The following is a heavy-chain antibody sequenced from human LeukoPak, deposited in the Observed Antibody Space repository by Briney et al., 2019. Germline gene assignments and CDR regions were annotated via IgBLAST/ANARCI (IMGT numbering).Heavy chain of an antibody. D-gene: IGHD2-21*02. CDR1: GFTFSSYD. CDR3: ARMAVVTRGFDY. CDR2: IGTAGDT. Sequence: GGSLRLPCAASGFTFSSYDMHWVRQATGKGLEWVSAIGTAGDTYYPGSVKGRFTISRENAKNSLYLQMNSLRAGDTAVYYCARMAVVTRGFDYWGQGTLVTVSS. V-gene: IGHV3-13*04. J-gene: IGHJ4*02.